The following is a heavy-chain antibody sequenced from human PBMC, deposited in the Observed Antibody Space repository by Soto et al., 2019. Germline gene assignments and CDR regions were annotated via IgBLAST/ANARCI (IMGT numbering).Heavy chain of an antibody. CDR2: MNPNSGNT. V-gene: IGHV1-8*01. CDR1: GYTFTSYD. D-gene: IGHD3-10*01. J-gene: IGHJ6*03. Sequence: ASVKVSCKASGYTFTSYDINWVRQATGQGLEWMGRMNPNSGNTGYAQKFQGRVTMTRNTSISTAYMELSSLRSEDTAVYYCARAPSITMVRGVKNYYYYYMDVWGKGTTVTVYS. CDR3: ARAPSITMVRGVKNYYYYYMDV.